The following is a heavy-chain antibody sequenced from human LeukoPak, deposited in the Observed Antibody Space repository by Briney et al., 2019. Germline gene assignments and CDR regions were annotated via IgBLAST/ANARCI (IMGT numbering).Heavy chain of an antibody. D-gene: IGHD6-13*01. CDR3: ARGIHSSSWLPYFDY. CDR2: INHSGST. CDR1: GGSFSGYY. J-gene: IGHJ4*02. Sequence: SETLSLTCAVYGGSFSGYYWSWIRQPPGKGLEWIGEINHSGSTNYNPSLKSRVTISVDTSKNQFSLKLSSVTAADTAVYYCARGIHSSSWLPYFDYWGQGTLVTVSS. V-gene: IGHV4-34*01.